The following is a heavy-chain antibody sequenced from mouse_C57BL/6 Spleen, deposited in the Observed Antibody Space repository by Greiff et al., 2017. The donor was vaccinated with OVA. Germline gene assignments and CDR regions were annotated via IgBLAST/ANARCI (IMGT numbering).Heavy chain of an antibody. CDR2: ISNGGGST. J-gene: IGHJ3*01. Sequence: EVMLVESGGGLVQPGGSLKLSCAASGFTFSDYYMYWVRQTPEKRLEWVAYISNGGGSTYYPDTVKGRFTISRDNAKNTLYLQMSRLKSEDTAMYYCARPYDGYFAWFAYWGQGTLVTVSA. V-gene: IGHV5-12*01. CDR1: GFTFSDYY. CDR3: ARPYDGYFAWFAY. D-gene: IGHD2-3*01.